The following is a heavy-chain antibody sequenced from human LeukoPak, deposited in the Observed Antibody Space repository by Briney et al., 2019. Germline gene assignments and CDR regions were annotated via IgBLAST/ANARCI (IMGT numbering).Heavy chain of an antibody. V-gene: IGHV1-2*02. CDR2: INPNSGGT. D-gene: IGHD6-19*01. CDR3: ARVGAVAGYTGHPDFDY. CDR1: GYTFTGYY. Sequence: GASVKVSCTASGYTFTGYYMHWVRQAPGQGLEWMGWINPNSGGTNYAQKFQGRVTMTRDTSISTAYMELSRLRSDDTAVYYCARVGAVAGYTGHPDFDYWGQGTPVTVSS. J-gene: IGHJ4*02.